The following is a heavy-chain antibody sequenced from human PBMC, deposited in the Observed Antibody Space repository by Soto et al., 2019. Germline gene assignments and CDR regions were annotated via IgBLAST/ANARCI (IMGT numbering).Heavy chain of an antibody. J-gene: IGHJ4*02. CDR2: IIPIFGTA. D-gene: IGHD3-22*01. V-gene: IGHV1-69*01. CDR3: ARGTYYYDSSGYYFGPGGYFDY. CDR1: GGTFSSYA. Sequence: QVQLVQSGAEVKKPGSSVKVSCKASGGTFSSYAISWVRQAPGQGLEWMGGIIPIFGTANYAQKFQGRVTITADESTSTAYMELSSLRSEDTAVYYCARGTYYYDSSGYYFGPGGYFDYWGQGTLVTVSS.